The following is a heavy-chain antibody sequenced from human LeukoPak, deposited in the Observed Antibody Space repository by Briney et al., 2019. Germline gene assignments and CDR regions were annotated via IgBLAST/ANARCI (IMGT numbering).Heavy chain of an antibody. CDR1: GYTFTSYG. V-gene: IGHV1-18*01. Sequence: ASVQVSCKASGYTFTSYGISWVRQAPGQGPEWMGWISPYNGKTNFAQKFQGRVTLTTDTSTSTAYMDLGSLRSDDTAVYYCASCLCTYNVCYGECEYFLHWGQGTLVTVSS. CDR3: ASCLCTYNVCYGECEYFLH. D-gene: IGHD2-8*01. J-gene: IGHJ1*01. CDR2: ISPYNGKT.